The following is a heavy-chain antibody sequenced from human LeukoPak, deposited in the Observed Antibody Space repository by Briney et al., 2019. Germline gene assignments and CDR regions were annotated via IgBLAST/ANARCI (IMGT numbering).Heavy chain of an antibody. Sequence: SVKVSCKASGGTFSSYAISWVRQAPGQGLEWMGGIIPIFGKANYAQKFQGRVTITTDESTSTAYMELSSLRSEDTAVYYCARGRYYYDSSGYYYSGHDAFDIWGQGTMVTVSS. CDR1: GGTFSSYA. D-gene: IGHD3-22*01. V-gene: IGHV1-69*05. J-gene: IGHJ3*02. CDR2: IIPIFGKA. CDR3: ARGRYYYDSSGYYYSGHDAFDI.